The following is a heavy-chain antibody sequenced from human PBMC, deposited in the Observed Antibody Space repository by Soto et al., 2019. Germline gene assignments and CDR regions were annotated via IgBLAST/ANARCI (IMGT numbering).Heavy chain of an antibody. Sequence: EVQLVESGGGLVQPGGSLRLSCAASGFTFSSYWMHWVRQAPGKGLVWVSRINSDGSSTSYADSVKGRFTISRDNAKNTLYLQMNSLRAEDTAVYYCATSSYYDFWSGYLFDYWGQGTLVTVSS. V-gene: IGHV3-74*01. CDR1: GFTFSSYW. CDR3: ATSSYYDFWSGYLFDY. D-gene: IGHD3-3*01. CDR2: INSDGSST. J-gene: IGHJ4*02.